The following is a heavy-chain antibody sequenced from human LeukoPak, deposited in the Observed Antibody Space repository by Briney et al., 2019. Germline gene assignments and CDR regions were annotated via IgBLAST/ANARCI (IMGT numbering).Heavy chain of an antibody. D-gene: IGHD3-3*01. CDR2: ISSSGSTI. Sequence: PGGSLRLSCAASGFTFSSYEMNWVRQAPGKGLEWVSYISSSGSTIYYADSVKGRFTISRDNAKNSLYLQMNSLRVEDTAVYYCARDRLLEDREYNYYYYMDVWGKGTTVTVSS. CDR3: ARDRLLEDREYNYYYYMDV. CDR1: GFTFSSYE. V-gene: IGHV3-48*03. J-gene: IGHJ6*03.